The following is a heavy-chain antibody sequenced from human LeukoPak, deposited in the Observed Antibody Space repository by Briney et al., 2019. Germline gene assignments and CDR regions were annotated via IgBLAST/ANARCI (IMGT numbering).Heavy chain of an antibody. CDR1: GYTFTSYY. D-gene: IGHD3-22*01. Sequence: ASVKVSCKASGYTFTSYYMHWVRQAPGQGLEWMGWISAYNGNTNYAQKFQGRVTMTTDTSTSTAYMELRSLRSDDTAVYYCAREGRYYETGGYPNPLFDYWGQGTLVTVSS. CDR2: ISAYNGNT. J-gene: IGHJ4*02. CDR3: AREGRYYETGGYPNPLFDY. V-gene: IGHV1-18*04.